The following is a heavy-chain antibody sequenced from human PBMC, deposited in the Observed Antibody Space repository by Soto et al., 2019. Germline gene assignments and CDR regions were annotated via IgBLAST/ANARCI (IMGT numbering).Heavy chain of an antibody. Sequence: ASVKFSCKASGYTFTGYYMHWVRQAPGQGLEWMGWINPNSGGTNYAQKFQGWVTVTRDTSISTAYMELSRLRSDDTAVYYCAKELGIAAAGTAQAYYGLDVWGQGTTVTVS. CDR1: GYTFTGYY. J-gene: IGHJ6*02. CDR2: INPNSGGT. CDR3: AKELGIAAAGTAQAYYGLDV. D-gene: IGHD6-13*01. V-gene: IGHV1-2*04.